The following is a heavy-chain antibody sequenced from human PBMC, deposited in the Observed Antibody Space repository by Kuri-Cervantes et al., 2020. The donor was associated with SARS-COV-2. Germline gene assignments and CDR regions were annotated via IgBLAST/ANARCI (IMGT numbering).Heavy chain of an antibody. V-gene: IGHV3-33*03. J-gene: IGHJ3*02. D-gene: IGHD3-22*01. Sequence: GGSLRLSCAASGFTLSSYGMHWVRQAPGKGLEWVAVIWHDGSNKYYADSVKGRFTISRDNSKNSLYLQMNSLRTEDTALYYCAKGYYYDSSYHDAFDIWGQGTMVTVSS. CDR3: AKGYYYDSSYHDAFDI. CDR1: GFTLSSYG. CDR2: IWHDGSNK.